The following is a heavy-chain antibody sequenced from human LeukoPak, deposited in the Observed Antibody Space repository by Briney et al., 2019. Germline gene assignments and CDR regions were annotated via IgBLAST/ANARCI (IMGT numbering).Heavy chain of an antibody. CDR3: ARETRQPAAIRGYYYYYMDV. V-gene: IGHV3-21*01. D-gene: IGHD2-2*02. Sequence: TGGSLRLSCTASGFTFSSYWMSWVRQAPGKGLEWVSSISSSSSYIYYADSVKGRFTISRDNSKNTLYLRMNSLRAEDTAVYYCARETRQPAAIRGYYYYYMDVWGKGTTVTVSS. CDR1: GFTFSSYW. J-gene: IGHJ6*03. CDR2: ISSSSSYI.